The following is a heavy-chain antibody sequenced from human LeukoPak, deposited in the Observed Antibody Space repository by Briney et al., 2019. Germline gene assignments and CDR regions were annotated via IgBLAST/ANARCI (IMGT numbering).Heavy chain of an antibody. CDR1: GGTFSSYA. D-gene: IGHD4-17*01. J-gene: IGHJ3*02. CDR2: IIPIFGTA. CDR3: ARVHDYGDFGAFDI. Sequence: SVKVSCKASGGTFSSYAISWVRQAPGQGLEWMGGIIPIFGTANYAQKFQGRVTITADESTSTAYMELSSLRSEDTAVYYCARVHDYGDFGAFDIWGQGTMVTVSA. V-gene: IGHV1-69*13.